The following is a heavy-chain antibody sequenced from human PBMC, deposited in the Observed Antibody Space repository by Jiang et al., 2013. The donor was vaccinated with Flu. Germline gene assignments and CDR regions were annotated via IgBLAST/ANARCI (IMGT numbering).Heavy chain of an antibody. D-gene: IGHD6-19*01. CDR1: GDSISSGSHS. CDR3: ARDYTSGWSWYFDL. V-gene: IGHV4-30-4*07. CDR2: VFSSGST. J-gene: IGHJ2*01. Sequence: GSGLVKPSQTLSLTCAVSGDSISSGSHSWNWVRQPPGKGLEWIGHVFSSGSTSYNPSFRSRSTISLDTSKNQFSLRLDSVTAADTAVYYCARDYTSGWSWYFDLVGPW.